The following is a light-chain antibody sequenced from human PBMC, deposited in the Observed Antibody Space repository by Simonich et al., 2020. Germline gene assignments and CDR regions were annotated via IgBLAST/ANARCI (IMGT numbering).Light chain of an antibody. Sequence: DIVMTQSPDSLAVSLGERATINCKSSQSVLYSSNNKNYLAWYQKKPGQPPKLIIYWASTRESVVPDRFSGSGSGTDFTLTISSLQAEDVAVYYCQQYYSTPYTFGQGTKLEIK. CDR1: QSVLYSSNNKNY. V-gene: IGKV4-1*01. CDR2: WAS. J-gene: IGKJ2*01. CDR3: QQYYSTPYT.